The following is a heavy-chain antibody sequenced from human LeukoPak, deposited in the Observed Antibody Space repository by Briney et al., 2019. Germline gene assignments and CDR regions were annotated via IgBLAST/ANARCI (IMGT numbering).Heavy chain of an antibody. CDR2: ISGNGGST. CDR3: ARLQYSYSSGWYGDY. CDR1: GFSFSSYV. J-gene: IGHJ4*02. V-gene: IGHV3-23*01. D-gene: IGHD6-19*01. Sequence: TGGSLRLSCVASGFSFSSYVMNWVRQAPGTGLEWVSAISGNGGSTYYADSVKGRFTISRDNSKNTLSLQMNSLRAEDTAVYYCARLQYSYSSGWYGDYWGQGTLVTVSS.